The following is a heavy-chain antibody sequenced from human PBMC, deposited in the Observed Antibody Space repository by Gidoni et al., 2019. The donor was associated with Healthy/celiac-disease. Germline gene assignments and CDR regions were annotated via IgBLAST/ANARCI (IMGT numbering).Heavy chain of an antibody. Sequence: QMQLVQSGPEVKKPGTSVKVSCKASGFTFTSSAMQWVRQARGQRLEWIGWIVVGSGNTNYAQKFQERVTITRDMSTSTAYMELSSLRSEDTAVYYWAAGYYYGSGSYYPDFDYWGQGTLVTVSS. J-gene: IGHJ4*02. CDR3: AAGYYYGSGSYYPDFDY. CDR1: GFTFTSSA. D-gene: IGHD3-10*01. V-gene: IGHV1-58*02. CDR2: IVVGSGNT.